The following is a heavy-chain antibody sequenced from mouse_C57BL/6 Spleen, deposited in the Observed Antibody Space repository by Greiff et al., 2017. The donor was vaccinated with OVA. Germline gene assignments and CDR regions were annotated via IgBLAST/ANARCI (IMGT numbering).Heavy chain of an antibody. D-gene: IGHD1-1*01. J-gene: IGHJ3*01. Sequence: EVQVVESGAELVKPGASVKLSCTASGFNIKDYYMHWVKQRTEQGLEWIGRIDPEDGETKYAPKFQGKATITADTSSNTAYLQLSSLTSEDTAVYYCAGGLGSSYNAYWGQGTLVTVSA. CDR2: IDPEDGET. V-gene: IGHV14-2*01. CDR3: AGGLGSSYNAY. CDR1: GFNIKDYY.